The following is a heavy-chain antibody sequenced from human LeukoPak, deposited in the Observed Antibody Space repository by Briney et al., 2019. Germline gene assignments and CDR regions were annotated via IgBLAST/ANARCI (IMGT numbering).Heavy chain of an antibody. Sequence: PGGSLKLSCATSGFTFTCYSMNWVRQAPGKGLEWVSAISRTGDNTDYAASVKGRFTISRDNSKNTLYLQMDSLSAEDTAVYYCAKDHYGGNLSYFGMDVWGQGTTVTVSS. CDR3: AKDHYGGNLSYFGMDV. V-gene: IGHV3-23*01. CDR2: ISRTGDNT. D-gene: IGHD4-23*01. CDR1: GFTFTCYS. J-gene: IGHJ6*02.